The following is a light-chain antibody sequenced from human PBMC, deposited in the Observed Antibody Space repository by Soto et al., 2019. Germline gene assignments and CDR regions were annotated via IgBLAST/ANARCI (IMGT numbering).Light chain of an antibody. V-gene: IGKV3-20*01. CDR1: ESISRDY. CDR3: QKYCGLPDT. J-gene: IGKJ2*01. Sequence: EIVLTQSPGTLSLSPGQRATLSCRASESISRDYLDWYQQGLGQAPMLLIYVASTGATGITYRFSGSGAGTDFTLSISRLEAVAFAIYYCQKYCGLPDTFAQGTKLEIK. CDR2: VAS.